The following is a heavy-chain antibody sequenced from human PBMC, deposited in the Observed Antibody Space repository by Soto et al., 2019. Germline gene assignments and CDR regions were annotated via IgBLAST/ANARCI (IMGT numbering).Heavy chain of an antibody. CDR2: IWYDGSNK. CDR3: ARDRNPGYTDAFDI. CDR1: GFTFSSYG. J-gene: IGHJ3*02. D-gene: IGHD1-1*01. Sequence: GGSLRLSCAASGFTFSSYGMHWVRQAPGKGLEWVAVIWYDGSNKYYADSVKGRFTISRDNSKNTLYLQMNSLRAEDTAVYYCARDRNPGYTDAFDIWGQGTMVTVSS. V-gene: IGHV3-33*01.